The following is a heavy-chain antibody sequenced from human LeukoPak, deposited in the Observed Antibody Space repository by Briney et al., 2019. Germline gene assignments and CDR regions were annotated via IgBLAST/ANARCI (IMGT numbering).Heavy chain of an antibody. Sequence: SVKVSCKASGGTFSSYAISWVRQAPGQGLEWMGGIIPIFGTANYAQKFQGRVTITTDEATSTAYMELSSLRSEDTAVYYCARDRSIAAPPDEDWGQGTLVTVSS. D-gene: IGHD6-6*01. CDR1: GGTFSSYA. J-gene: IGHJ4*02. V-gene: IGHV1-69*05. CDR2: IIPIFGTA. CDR3: ARDRSIAAPPDED.